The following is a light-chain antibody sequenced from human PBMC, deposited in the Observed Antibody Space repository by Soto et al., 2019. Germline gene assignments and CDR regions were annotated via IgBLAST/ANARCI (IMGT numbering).Light chain of an antibody. J-gene: IGKJ5*01. CDR1: QGISTY. Sequence: EIQMTQCPSSLSASAGDRVTITCRASQGISTYLEWYQQKPGQAPKLLIFSASTLQSGVPSRFRGSGSGTDFTLTISSLQPEDFATYYCQQSFSTPITFGQGTRLEIK. CDR2: SAS. V-gene: IGKV1-39*01. CDR3: QQSFSTPIT.